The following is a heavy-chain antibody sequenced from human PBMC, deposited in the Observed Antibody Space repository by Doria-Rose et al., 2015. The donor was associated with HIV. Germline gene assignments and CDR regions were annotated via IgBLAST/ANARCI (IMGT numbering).Heavy chain of an antibody. V-gene: IGHV4-31*03. D-gene: IGHD5-12*01. CDR2: IYYSGSA. CDR1: GDSISSSGFY. Sequence: LQESGPGLVKPSQTLSPNCTVSGDSISSSGFYWNWIRHLPGKGLEWIGYIYYSGSAYYNPSLKSRLTISVDTSKNQFSLALRSVTAADTAVYYCARGGGYDPGLYWGQGNLVTVSS. CDR3: ARGGGYDPGLY. J-gene: IGHJ4*02.